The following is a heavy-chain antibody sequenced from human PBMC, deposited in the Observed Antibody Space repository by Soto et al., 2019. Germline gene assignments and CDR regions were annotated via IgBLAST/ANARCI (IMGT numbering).Heavy chain of an antibody. CDR2: ISSGGGTI. V-gene: IGHV3-48*02. D-gene: IGHD1-26*01. CDR1: GFTLSNYN. Sequence: EVQLVESGGGLVQPGGSLRLSCGASGFTLSNYNMNWVRQAPGKGLEWISYISSGGGTIYYADSVKGRFTISRDNAKNSLNLQMNSLRDEDTAVYYCARSGSYRLDYWGQGTLVTVSS. J-gene: IGHJ4*02. CDR3: ARSGSYRLDY.